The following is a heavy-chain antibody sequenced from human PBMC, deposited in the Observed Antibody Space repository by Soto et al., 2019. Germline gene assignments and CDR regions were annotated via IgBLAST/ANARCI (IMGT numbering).Heavy chain of an antibody. J-gene: IGHJ6*02. V-gene: IGHV3-30*18. CDR3: AKEASGYYYHYGMDV. CDR1: GFTFSSYG. CDR2: ISYDGSNK. D-gene: IGHD1-26*01. Sequence: QVQLVESGGGVVQPGRSLRLSCAGSGFTFSSYGMHWVRQAPGKGLEWVAVISYDGSNKYYADSVKGRFTISRDNSKNTLYLQMNSLRAEDTAVSYCAKEASGYYYHYGMDVWGQGTTVTVSS.